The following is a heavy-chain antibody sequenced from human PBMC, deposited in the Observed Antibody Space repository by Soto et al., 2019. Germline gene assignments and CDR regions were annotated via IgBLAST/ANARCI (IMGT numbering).Heavy chain of an antibody. D-gene: IGHD4-17*01. CDR3: ARGDYGDYYYYFDY. V-gene: IGHV1-2*02. Sequence: ASVKVSCKASGYTFTGYYMHWVRQAPGQGLEWMGWINPNSGGTNYAQKFQGRVTMTRDTSISTAYMELSRLRSDDTAVYYCARGDYGDYYYYFDYWGQGTLVTVSS. CDR1: GYTFTGYY. CDR2: INPNSGGT. J-gene: IGHJ4*02.